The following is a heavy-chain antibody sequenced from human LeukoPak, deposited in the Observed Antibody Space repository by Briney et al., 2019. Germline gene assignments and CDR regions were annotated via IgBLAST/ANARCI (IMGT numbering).Heavy chain of an antibody. J-gene: IGHJ4*02. Sequence: GGSLRLSCAASGFTFSSYSMNWVRQAPGKGLEWVSSISSSSSYIYYADSVKGRFAISRDNAKNSLYLQMNSLRAEDTAVYYCATGESMVGNSIHVRWADWGQGALVTVSS. D-gene: IGHD1-26*01. CDR1: GFTFSSYS. CDR2: ISSSSSYI. V-gene: IGHV3-21*01. CDR3: ATGESMVGNSIHVRWAD.